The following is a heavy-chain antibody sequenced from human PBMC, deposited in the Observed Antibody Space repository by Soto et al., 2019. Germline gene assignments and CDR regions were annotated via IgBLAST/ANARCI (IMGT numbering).Heavy chain of an antibody. CDR1: GDSVSSGTYY. CDR2: IYFTGAT. D-gene: IGHD6-13*01. Sequence: QVHLQESGPGLVKPSETLSLTCTVSGDSVSSGTYYWSWIRRAPGKGLEWIGFIYFTGATNYNPSLKGRVTISKDTSKNQFSLSLSSVTTADTAVYYCARHRRSSSWLDYWGQGTLVTVSS. J-gene: IGHJ4*02. V-gene: IGHV4-61*01. CDR3: ARHRRSSSWLDY.